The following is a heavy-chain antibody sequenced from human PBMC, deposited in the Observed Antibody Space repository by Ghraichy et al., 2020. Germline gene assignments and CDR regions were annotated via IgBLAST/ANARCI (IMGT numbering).Heavy chain of an antibody. J-gene: IGHJ4*02. CDR3: ARGPPKWEPTVPPNY. D-gene: IGHD1-26*01. V-gene: IGHV3-48*02. CDR2: ISSSSNTI. Sequence: GGSLRLSCAASGFTFSSYSMNWVRQAPGKGLEWVSYISSSSNTIYYTDSVKGRFTISRDNAKNSLYLQMNSLRDEDTAVYYCARGPPKWEPTVPPNYWGQGTLVTVSS. CDR1: GFTFSSYS.